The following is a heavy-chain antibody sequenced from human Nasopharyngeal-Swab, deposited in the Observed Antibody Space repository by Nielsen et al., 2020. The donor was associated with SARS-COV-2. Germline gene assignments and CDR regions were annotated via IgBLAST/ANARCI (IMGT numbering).Heavy chain of an antibody. CDR3: ARDWQWMVYDY. CDR2: VSGSGGGT. D-gene: IGHD6-19*01. J-gene: IGHJ4*02. Sequence: GSLRLSCAASGFTFSSFVMSWVRQAPGKGLEWVSSVSGSGGGTYYGDPVKGRFTLSRDNSKNTVYLQMNSLRAEDTAIYYCARDWQWMVYDYWGQGTLVTVSS. CDR1: GFTFSSFV. V-gene: IGHV3-23*01.